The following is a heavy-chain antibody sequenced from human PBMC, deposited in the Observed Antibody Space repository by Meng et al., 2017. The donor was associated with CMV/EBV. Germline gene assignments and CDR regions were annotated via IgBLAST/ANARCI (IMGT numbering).Heavy chain of an antibody. CDR1: GFTFSNYG. CDR3: AKERVVVTASPLDY. CDR2: IWYHGNNN. D-gene: IGHD2-15*01. V-gene: IGHV3-30*02. Sequence: GESLKISCSASGFTFSNYGMHRGRQAPGKGLGWVGLIWYHGNNNYYADSVKGRFTISRENSKNTLYLQMNSLRAEDTAVYYCAKERVVVTASPLDYWGQGTLVTVSS. J-gene: IGHJ4*02.